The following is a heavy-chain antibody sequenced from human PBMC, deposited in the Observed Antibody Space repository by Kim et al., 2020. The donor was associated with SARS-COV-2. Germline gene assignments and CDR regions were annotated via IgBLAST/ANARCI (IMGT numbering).Heavy chain of an antibody. CDR1: GFTFSSFA. J-gene: IGHJ4*02. V-gene: IGHV3-23*01. Sequence: GGSLRLSCAASGFTFSSFAMSWVRQAPGKGLDWVSGISGGGDSTYYSDSVKGRFTISRDSSKNTLYLQMTSLRAEDTALYYCAKDREMSRGAFDYWGQGT. D-gene: IGHD3-10*01. CDR2: ISGGGDST. CDR3: AKDREMSRGAFDY.